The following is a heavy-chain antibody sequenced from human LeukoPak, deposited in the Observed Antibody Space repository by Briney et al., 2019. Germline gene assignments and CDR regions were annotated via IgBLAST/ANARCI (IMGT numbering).Heavy chain of an antibody. CDR3: ARESQYCSGGSCYSGAFDI. Sequence: GGSLRLSCAASGFTFGSDWMSWVRQAPGKGLEWVANIKQDGSEKYYVDSVKGRFTIAIDKAKNSLYLQMNSLSSEDTAVYYCARESQYCSGGSCYSGAFDIWGQGTMVTVSS. J-gene: IGHJ3*02. CDR1: GFTFGSDW. V-gene: IGHV3-7*01. CDR2: IKQDGSEK. D-gene: IGHD2-15*01.